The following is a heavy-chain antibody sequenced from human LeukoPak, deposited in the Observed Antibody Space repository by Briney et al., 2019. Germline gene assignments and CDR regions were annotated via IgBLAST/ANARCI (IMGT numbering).Heavy chain of an antibody. CDR3: ARESPQLLYIDY. D-gene: IGHD2-2*01. Sequence: PGGSLRLSCAASGFTFRSYAMSWVRQAPGKGLEWVANIKQDGSEKYYVDSVKGRFTISRDNAKNSLYLQMNSLRAEDTAVYYCARESPQLLYIDYWGQGTLVTVSS. V-gene: IGHV3-7*01. CDR1: GFTFRSYA. J-gene: IGHJ4*02. CDR2: IKQDGSEK.